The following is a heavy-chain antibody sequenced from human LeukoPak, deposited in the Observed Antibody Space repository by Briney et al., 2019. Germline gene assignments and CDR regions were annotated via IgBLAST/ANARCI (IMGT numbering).Heavy chain of an antibody. CDR2: MYNGGTT. V-gene: IGHV4-61*02. CDR1: GASISGSISGGTYY. Sequence: PSQTLSLTCTVSGASISGSISGGTYYWNWIRQPARKGLEWIGRMYNGGTTINYSPSLKSRVTISVDTSKNQFSLNVTSVTAADTAVYYCARSTNRLDSWGQGTLVTVSS. D-gene: IGHD1-14*01. CDR3: ARSTNRLDS. J-gene: IGHJ4*02.